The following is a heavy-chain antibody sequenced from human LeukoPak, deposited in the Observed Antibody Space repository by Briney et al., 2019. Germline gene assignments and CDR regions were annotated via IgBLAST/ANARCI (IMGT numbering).Heavy chain of an antibody. CDR2: ISYDGSNK. V-gene: IGHV3-30-3*01. J-gene: IGHJ4*02. D-gene: IGHD3-10*01. CDR3: ATRKSLWFGEPLDY. CDR1: GFTFRTYT. Sequence: GGSLRLSCAASGFTFRTYTVHWVRQAPGKGLEWVAVISYDGSNKYYADSVKGRFTISRDNSKNTLYLQMNSLRTEDMAVYYCATRKSLWFGEPLDYWGQGTLVTVSS.